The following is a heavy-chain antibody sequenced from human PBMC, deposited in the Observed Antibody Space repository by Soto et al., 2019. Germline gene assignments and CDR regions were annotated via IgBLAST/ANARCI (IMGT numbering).Heavy chain of an antibody. V-gene: IGHV1-18*01. J-gene: IGHJ6*03. CDR3: ARLGGYDYPLNYYYYYMDV. CDR2: ISAYNGNT. Sequence: ASVKVSCKASGYTFTSYGISWVRQAPGQGLEWMGWISAYNGNTNYAQKLQGRVTMTTDTSTSTAYMELRSLRSDDTAVYYCARLGGYDYPLNYYYYYMDVWGKGTTVTVSS. D-gene: IGHD5-12*01. CDR1: GYTFTSYG.